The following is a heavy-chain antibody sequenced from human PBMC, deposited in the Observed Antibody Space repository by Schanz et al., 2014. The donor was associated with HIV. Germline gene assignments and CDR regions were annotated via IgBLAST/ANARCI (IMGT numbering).Heavy chain of an antibody. CDR1: GFTFSSYG. J-gene: IGHJ4*02. CDR3: AKPEYDSRGNSQSHFDY. V-gene: IGHV3-30*18. D-gene: IGHD3-22*01. CDR2: ISYDGSRK. Sequence: QVQLVESGGGVVQPGRSLRLSCAASGFTFSSYGMHWVRQAPGKGLEWVAVISYDGSRKHFADSVKGRFTISRDNSKNTLYLQMKSLRAEDTAVYYCAKPEYDSRGNSQSHFDYWGQGTLVTVSS.